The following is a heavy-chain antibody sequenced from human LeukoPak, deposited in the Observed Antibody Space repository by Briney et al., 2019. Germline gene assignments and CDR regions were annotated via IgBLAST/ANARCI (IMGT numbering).Heavy chain of an antibody. V-gene: IGHV1-2*02. CDR3: ARDTSLYSSSCWFDP. D-gene: IGHD6-6*01. CDR1: GYTFTGYY. CDR2: INPNSGGT. Sequence: ASVKVSCKAYGYTFTGYYMHWVRQDPGQGLEWMGWINPNSGGTNYAQKFQGRVTMTRDTSISTAYMELSRLRSDDTAVYYCARDTSLYSSSCWFDPWGQGTLVTVSS. J-gene: IGHJ5*02.